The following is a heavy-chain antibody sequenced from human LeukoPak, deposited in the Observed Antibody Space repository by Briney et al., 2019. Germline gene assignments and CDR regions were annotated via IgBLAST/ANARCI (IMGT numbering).Heavy chain of an antibody. V-gene: IGHV4-38-2*02. D-gene: IGHD2-2*01. CDR2: IYRGGSS. CDR3: ARNGSSCSSTSCYGTPFDN. CDR1: GYSITSGSY. J-gene: IGHJ4*02. Sequence: SETLSLTCTVSGYSITSGSYWGWIRQPPGKGLEWIGSIYRGGSSYYNPSLKSRVTISVDTSKNQFSLKLSSVTAADTAVYYCARNGSSCSSTSCYGTPFDNWGQGALVTVSS.